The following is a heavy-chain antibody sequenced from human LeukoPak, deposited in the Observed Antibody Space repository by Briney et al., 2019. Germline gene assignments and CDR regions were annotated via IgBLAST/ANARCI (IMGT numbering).Heavy chain of an antibody. CDR3: ARLLRTTAVKMAFDI. J-gene: IGHJ3*02. V-gene: IGHV4-59*08. Sequence: PSETLSLTCTVSGGSISSYYWSWIRQPPGKGLEWIGYIYYSGSTNYNPSLKSRVTISVDTSKNQFSLKLSSVTAADTAVYYCARLLRTTAVKMAFDIWGQGTMVTVSS. CDR2: IYYSGST. D-gene: IGHD4-17*01. CDR1: GGSISSYY.